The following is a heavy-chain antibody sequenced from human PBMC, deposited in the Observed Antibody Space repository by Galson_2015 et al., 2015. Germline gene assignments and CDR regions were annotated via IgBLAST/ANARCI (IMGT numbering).Heavy chain of an antibody. V-gene: IGHV6-1*01. J-gene: IGHJ3*02. CDR2: TYYRSKWYN. Sequence: CAISGDSVSSNSAAWNWIRQSPSRGLEWLGRTYYRSKWYNDYAVSVKSRITINPDTSKNQFSLQLNSVTPEDTAVYYCARNSQWLVQDDAFDIWGQGTMVTVSS. CDR1: GDSVSSNSAA. CDR3: ARNSQWLVQDDAFDI. D-gene: IGHD6-19*01.